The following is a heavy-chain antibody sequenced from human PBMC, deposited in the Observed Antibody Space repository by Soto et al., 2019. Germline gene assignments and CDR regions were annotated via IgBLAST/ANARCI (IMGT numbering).Heavy chain of an antibody. CDR2: IYYSGST. J-gene: IGHJ4*02. CDR3: ARHSLGEDTPFDFGVPHYFDY. Sequence: SETLSLTCTVSGGSISSSSYYWGWIRQPPGKGLEWIGSIYYSGSTYYNPSLKSRVTISVDTSKNQFSLKLSSVTAADTAVYYCARHSLGEDTPFDFGVPHYFDYWGQGTLVTVSS. CDR1: GGSISSSSYY. D-gene: IGHD3-16*01. V-gene: IGHV4-39*01.